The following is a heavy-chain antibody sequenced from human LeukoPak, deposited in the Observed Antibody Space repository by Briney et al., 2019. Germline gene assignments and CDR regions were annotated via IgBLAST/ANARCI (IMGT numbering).Heavy chain of an antibody. CDR3: AKDNSDAIFGVVIMYLIY. CDR2: IRIVGSKK. J-gene: IGHJ4*02. Sequence: GGSLRLSCAPSGFTLSRYGMHWVRQAPGKGPDWVAFIRIVGSKKYYADSVKGRLSIYRDNSKNTLYLQMNSLKAEDTAVYYCAKDNSDAIFGVVIMYLIYWGQGTLVTVSS. CDR1: GFTLSRYG. D-gene: IGHD3-3*01. V-gene: IGHV3-30*02.